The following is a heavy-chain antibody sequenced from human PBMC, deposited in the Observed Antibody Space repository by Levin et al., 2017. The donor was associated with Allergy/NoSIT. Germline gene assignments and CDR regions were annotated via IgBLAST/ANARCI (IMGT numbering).Heavy chain of an antibody. J-gene: IGHJ4*02. CDR3: ARGSDY. CDR1: GGSISSSSYY. CDR2: IYYSGST. Sequence: SCTVSGGSISSSSYYWGWIRQPPGKGLEWIGSIYYSGSTYYNPSLKSRVTISVDTSKNQFSLKLSSVTAADTAVYYCARGSDYWGQGTLVTVSS. V-gene: IGHV4-39*01.